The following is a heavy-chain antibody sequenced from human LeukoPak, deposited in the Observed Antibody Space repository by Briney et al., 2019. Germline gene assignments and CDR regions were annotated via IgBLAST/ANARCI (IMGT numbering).Heavy chain of an antibody. CDR3: ARDKGRSYGSDY. CDR2: INTDESST. CDR1: GFTFDDYA. V-gene: IGHV3-74*03. D-gene: IGHD5-18*01. Sequence: PGGSLRLSCAASGFTFDDYAMHWVRQVPGKGLVWVSHINTDESSTTYADSVKGRFTISRDDAKNTLYLQMNSLRAEDTAVYYCARDKGRSYGSDYWGQGTLVTVSS. J-gene: IGHJ4*02.